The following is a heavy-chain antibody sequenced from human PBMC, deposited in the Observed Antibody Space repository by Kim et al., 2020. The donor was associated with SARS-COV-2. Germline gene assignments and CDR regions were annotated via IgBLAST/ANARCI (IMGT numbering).Heavy chain of an antibody. Sequence: SVKVSCKASGGTFSSYTISWVRQAPGQGLEWMGRIIPILGIANYAQKFQGRVTITADKSTSTAYMELSSLRSEDTAVYYCARGVREDGYYYGMDVWGQGTTVTVSS. CDR1: GGTFSSYT. D-gene: IGHD6-13*01. V-gene: IGHV1-69*02. J-gene: IGHJ6*02. CDR3: ARGVREDGYYYGMDV. CDR2: IIPILGIA.